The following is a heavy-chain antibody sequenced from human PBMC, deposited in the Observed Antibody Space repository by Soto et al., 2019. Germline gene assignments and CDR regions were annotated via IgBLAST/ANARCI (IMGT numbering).Heavy chain of an antibody. J-gene: IGHJ3*02. V-gene: IGHV1-69*02. CDR2: IIPMLGVQ. CDR3: TIGSWSGEVFDI. Sequence: QVQLVQSGAEVKKPGSSVKVSCKDSGGTFSTYSMFWVRQAPGQGLEWMGRIIPMLGVQNYAQRFQDRVTIIADKSTATVHMELSSLRSEHTALYYCTIGSWSGEVFDIWGQGTMVTVSS. CDR1: GGTFSTYS. D-gene: IGHD2-21*01.